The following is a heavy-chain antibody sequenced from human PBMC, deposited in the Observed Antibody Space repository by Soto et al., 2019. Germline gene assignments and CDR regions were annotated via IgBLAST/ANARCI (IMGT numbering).Heavy chain of an antibody. Sequence: SETLSLTCAVYGGFFSGYFLSWIRQPPGKGLEWIGEINHSGSTNYNPSLKSRVTISVDTSKNQFSLKLSSVTAADTAVYYCARYGRPGIAAGTQGAYHYYYYGMDVWGQGTTVTVSS. D-gene: IGHD6-13*01. J-gene: IGHJ6*02. CDR3: ARYGRPGIAAGTQGAYHYYYYGMDV. CDR1: GGFFSGYF. CDR2: INHSGST. V-gene: IGHV4-34*01.